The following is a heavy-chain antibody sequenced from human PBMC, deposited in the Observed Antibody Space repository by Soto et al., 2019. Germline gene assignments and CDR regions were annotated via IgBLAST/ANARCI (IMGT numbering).Heavy chain of an antibody. V-gene: IGHV3-74*01. CDR2: INSDGSST. CDR1: GFTLSSYW. Sequence: GXSLRLSCAASGFTLSSYWPHWFRQAPVKGLVWVSRINSDGSSTTYADSVKGRFTISRDNAKNTLYLQMNSLRAEDTAVYYCARDLRGAAVAGVSRGYWGQGTLVTVSS. D-gene: IGHD6-19*01. J-gene: IGHJ4*02. CDR3: ARDLRGAAVAGVSRGY.